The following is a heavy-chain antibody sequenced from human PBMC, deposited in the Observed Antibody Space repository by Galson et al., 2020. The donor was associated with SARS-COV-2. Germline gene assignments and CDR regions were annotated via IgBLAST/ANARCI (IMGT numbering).Heavy chain of an antibody. Sequence: GGSLRLSCAASGFTFDDYGMSWVRQAPEEGLEWVAGINWNGGNTGYADSVKGRFTISRDNAKNSLYLQMNSLRGEDTALYYCARGVRVGSSTEYVQHWGQGTLVSV. CDR2: INWNGGNT. CDR1: GFTFDDYG. D-gene: IGHD3-16*01. J-gene: IGHJ1*01. V-gene: IGHV3-20*04. CDR3: ARGVRVGSSTEYVQH.